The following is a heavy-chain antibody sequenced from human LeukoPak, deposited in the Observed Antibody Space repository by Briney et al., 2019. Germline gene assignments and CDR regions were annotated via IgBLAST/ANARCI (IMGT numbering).Heavy chain of an antibody. D-gene: IGHD1-26*01. Sequence: GTSEKVSCKASGFTFTSSAVQWVRQARGQRLEWIGWIVVGSGDTNYAQKFHERVTITRDMSTSTAYMELSSLRSEDTAVYYCAAGLVYSGSYWADYWGQGTLVTVSS. J-gene: IGHJ4*02. CDR3: AAGLVYSGSYWADY. CDR2: IVVGSGDT. V-gene: IGHV1-58*01. CDR1: GFTFTSSA.